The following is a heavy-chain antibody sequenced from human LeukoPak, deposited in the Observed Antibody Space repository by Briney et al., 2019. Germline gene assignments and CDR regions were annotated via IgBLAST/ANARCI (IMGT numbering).Heavy chain of an antibody. CDR2: ISGSGGST. Sequence: GGSLRLSCAASGFTFSSYAMSWVRQAPGKGLEWVSAISGSGGSTYYADSVKGRFTISRDNSKNTLYLLMNSLRAEDTAVYYCANGDYVDYYYGMDVWGQGTTVTVSS. D-gene: IGHD4-17*01. J-gene: IGHJ6*02. CDR3: ANGDYVDYYYGMDV. V-gene: IGHV3-23*01. CDR1: GFTFSSYA.